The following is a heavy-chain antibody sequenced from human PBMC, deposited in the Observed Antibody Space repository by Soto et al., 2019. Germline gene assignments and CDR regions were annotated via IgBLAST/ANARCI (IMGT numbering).Heavy chain of an antibody. D-gene: IGHD3-10*01. CDR3: VKDQILGYYGSGRGGLDI. Sequence: QVQLVESGGGVVQPGRSLRLSCAASGFTFTNYAMHWVRQAPGTGLEWVAAISYEGRNKYYADSVKGRFTISRDNPKNTLDLQMNSLGPEDKAVYYCVKDQILGYYGSGRGGLDIWGQGTKVTVSS. V-gene: IGHV3-30*18. CDR1: GFTFTNYA. CDR2: ISYEGRNK. J-gene: IGHJ3*02.